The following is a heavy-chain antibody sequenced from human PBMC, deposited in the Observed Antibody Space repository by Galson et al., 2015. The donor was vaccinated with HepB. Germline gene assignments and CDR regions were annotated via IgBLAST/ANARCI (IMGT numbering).Heavy chain of an antibody. D-gene: IGHD6-19*01. CDR2: INHSGST. Sequence: ETLSLTCAVYGGSFSGYYWSWIRQPPGEGLEWIGEINHSGSTNDNPSLKSRVTISVDTSKNQFSLKLSSVTAADTAVYYCARGDLYSRGWQSYYYYMDVWGKGTTVTVSS. CDR3: ARGDLYSRGWQSYYYYMDV. CDR1: GGSFSGYY. J-gene: IGHJ6*03. V-gene: IGHV4-34*01.